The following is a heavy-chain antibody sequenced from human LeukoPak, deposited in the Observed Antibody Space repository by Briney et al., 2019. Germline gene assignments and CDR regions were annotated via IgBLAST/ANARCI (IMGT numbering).Heavy chain of an antibody. Sequence: SETLSLTCAVYGGSFSGHSWSWIRQAPGKGLEWIGEISHLGSINYNPSLKSRVTISADTSKNQFSLRLSSVTAADTAVYYCARHVHVSMIVVILSDYFDYWGRGTPVSVSS. CDR2: ISHLGSI. V-gene: IGHV4-34*01. CDR1: GGSFSGHS. CDR3: ARHVHVSMIVVILSDYFDY. J-gene: IGHJ4*02. D-gene: IGHD3-22*01.